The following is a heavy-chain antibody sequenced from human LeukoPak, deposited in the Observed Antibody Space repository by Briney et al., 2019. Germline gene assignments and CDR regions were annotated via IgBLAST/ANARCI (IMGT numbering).Heavy chain of an antibody. CDR1: GFTFSSYS. CDR3: ARDLNDILTGYSYYMDV. Sequence: QPGGSLRLSCAASGFTFSSYSMNWVRQAPGKGLEWVSYISSSSSTIYYADSVKGRFTISRDNAKNSLYLQMNSLRAEDTAVYYCARDLNDILTGYSYYMDVWGKGTTVTVSS. J-gene: IGHJ6*03. CDR2: ISSSSSTI. D-gene: IGHD3-9*01. V-gene: IGHV3-48*01.